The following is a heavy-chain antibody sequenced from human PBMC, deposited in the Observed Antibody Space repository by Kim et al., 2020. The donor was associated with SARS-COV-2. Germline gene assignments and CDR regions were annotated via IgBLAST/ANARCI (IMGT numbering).Heavy chain of an antibody. CDR2: IYYSGST. V-gene: IGHV4-61*01. J-gene: IGHJ4*02. Sequence: SETLSLTCTVSGGSVSSGSYYWSWIRQPPGKGLEWIGYIYYSGSTNYNPSLKSRVTISVDTSKNQFSLKLSSVTAADTAVYYCAREQYYDILTGYLSEGVWGQGTLITVSS. CDR3: AREQYYDILTGYLSEGV. D-gene: IGHD3-9*01. CDR1: GGSVSSGSYY.